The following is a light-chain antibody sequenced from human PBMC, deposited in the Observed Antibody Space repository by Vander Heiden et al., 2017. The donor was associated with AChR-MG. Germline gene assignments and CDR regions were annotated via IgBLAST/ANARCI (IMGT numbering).Light chain of an antibody. CDR3: QQDSYWPRIT. Sequence: IVMTQSPATLSVSPGERVTLSCRASQSVSSNLAWYQQKPGQAPRLLIYDTSTRATGIPGRFSGSGSGTEFTLTMSSLKSEDFAVYYCQQDSYWPRITFDQGVRLE. CDR1: QSVSSN. V-gene: IGKV3-15*01. J-gene: IGKJ5*01. CDR2: DTS.